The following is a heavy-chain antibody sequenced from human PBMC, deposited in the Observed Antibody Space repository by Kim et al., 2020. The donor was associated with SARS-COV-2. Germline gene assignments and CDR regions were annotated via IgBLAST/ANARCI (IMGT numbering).Heavy chain of an antibody. J-gene: IGHJ3*02. CDR1: GFTFSDFY. V-gene: IGHV3-11*04. Sequence: GGSLRLSCAASGFTFSDFYMAWIRRAPGKGLECLSYIHISGYNSYYADSVKGRFTISRDNANNLLYLQMNGLRAEDTAVYYCARDPDSWSYKAGAFDIWG. D-gene: IGHD1-20*01. CDR2: IHISGYNS. CDR3: ARDPDSWSYKAGAFDI.